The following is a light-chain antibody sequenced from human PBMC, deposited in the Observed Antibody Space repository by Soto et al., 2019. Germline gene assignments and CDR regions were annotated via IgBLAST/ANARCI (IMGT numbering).Light chain of an antibody. Sequence: EIVLTQSPGTLSLSPGKRATLSCRASQSLSSTYLAWYLHKPGQAPRLLIYGASSRATGTPDRFSGSGSGTDFSLTISRLEPEDFAVYYCQQYSNSLITFGQGTRLEIK. J-gene: IGKJ5*01. CDR3: QQYSNSLIT. CDR2: GAS. CDR1: QSLSSTY. V-gene: IGKV3-20*01.